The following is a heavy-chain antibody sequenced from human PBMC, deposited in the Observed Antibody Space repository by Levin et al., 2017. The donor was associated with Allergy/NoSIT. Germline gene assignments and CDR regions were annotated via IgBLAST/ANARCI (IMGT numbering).Heavy chain of an antibody. CDR3: ARRPWVFGEYYFDY. CDR1: GGSVSSGSYY. Sequence: PSETLSLTCTVSGGSVSSGSYYWSWIRQPPGKGLEWIGYIYYSGSTNYNPSLKSRVTISVDTSKNQFSLKLSSVTAADTAVYYCARRPWVFGEYYFDYWGQGTLVTVSS. V-gene: IGHV4-61*01. D-gene: IGHD3-10*01. CDR2: IYYSGST. J-gene: IGHJ4*02.